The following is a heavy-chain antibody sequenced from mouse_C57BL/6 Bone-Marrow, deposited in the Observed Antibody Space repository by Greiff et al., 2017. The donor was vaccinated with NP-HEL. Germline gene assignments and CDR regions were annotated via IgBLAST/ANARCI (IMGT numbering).Heavy chain of an antibody. D-gene: IGHD2-10*02. J-gene: IGHJ1*03. Sequence: VQLQQSGAELVRPGASVKLSCTASGFNIKDDYMHWVKQRPEQGLEWIGWIDPENGDTEYASKFQGKATITADTSSNTAYLQLSSLTSEDTAVYYCARGLYGNPSYWYFDVWGTGTTVTVSS. CDR3: ARGLYGNPSYWYFDV. V-gene: IGHV14-4*01. CDR2: IDPENGDT. CDR1: GFNIKDDY.